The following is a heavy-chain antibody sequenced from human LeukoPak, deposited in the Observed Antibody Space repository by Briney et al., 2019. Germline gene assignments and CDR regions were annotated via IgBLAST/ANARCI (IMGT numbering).Heavy chain of an antibody. D-gene: IGHD1-14*01. J-gene: IGHJ5*02. CDR3: ATTLRNNPP. CDR2: MNPNTGNT. Sequence: ASVKVSCKASGYSFTSYDISWVRQATGQGLEWIGYMNPNTGNTGYAQKFQGRVTLTRDTSISTAYMELSSLTSEDTAVYYCATTLRNNPPWGQGTLVTVSS. CDR1: GYSFTSYD. V-gene: IGHV1-8*01.